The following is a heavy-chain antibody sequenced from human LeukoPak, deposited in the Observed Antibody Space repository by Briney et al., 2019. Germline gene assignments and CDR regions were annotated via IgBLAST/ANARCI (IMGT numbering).Heavy chain of an antibody. V-gene: IGHV3-64*01. Sequence: GGSLRLSCAASGFSISSYALHWVRQAPGKGLQYVSGISNGGSIDYANSVKGRFTISRDNSKNTLYLQMGSLRPEDMAVYDCARDFSYGSGFDYWGQGILVTVSS. D-gene: IGHD5-18*01. CDR2: ISNGGSI. J-gene: IGHJ4*02. CDR3: ARDFSYGSGFDY. CDR1: GFSISSYA.